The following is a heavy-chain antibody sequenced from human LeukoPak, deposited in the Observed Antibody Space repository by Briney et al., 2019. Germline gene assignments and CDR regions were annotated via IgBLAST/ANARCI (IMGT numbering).Heavy chain of an antibody. CDR3: ARTLGYCSSTSCYPYYYYGMDV. J-gene: IGHJ6*02. CDR2: IIPILGIA. Sequence: SVKVSCKASGGTFSSYAISWVRQAPGQGLEWMGRIIPILGIANYAQKFQGRVTITADESTSTAYMELSSLRSEDTAVYYCARTLGYCSSTSCYPYYYYGMDVWGQGTTVTVSS. CDR1: GGTFSSYA. D-gene: IGHD2-2*01. V-gene: IGHV1-69*04.